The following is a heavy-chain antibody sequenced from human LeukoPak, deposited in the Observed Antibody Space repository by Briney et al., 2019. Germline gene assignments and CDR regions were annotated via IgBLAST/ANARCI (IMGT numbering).Heavy chain of an antibody. CDR1: GGSFSGYY. V-gene: IGHV4-34*01. CDR3: ATRKLGNDY. CDR2: INHSGST. Sequence: SETLSLTCAVYGGSFSGYYWSRIRQPPGKGLEWIGEINHSGSTNYNPSLKSRVTISADTSKNQFSLKLYSVTAADTAVYYCATRKLGNDYWGQGTLVTVSS. D-gene: IGHD7-27*01. J-gene: IGHJ4*02.